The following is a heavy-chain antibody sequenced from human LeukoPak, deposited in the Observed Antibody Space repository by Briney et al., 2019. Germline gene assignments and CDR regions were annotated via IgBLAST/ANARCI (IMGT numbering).Heavy chain of an antibody. V-gene: IGHV3-23*01. CDR3: AKHVGFCSSGTCYFDY. D-gene: IGHD2-15*01. J-gene: IGHJ4*02. CDR1: GFAFNTYA. CDR2: VSDGGATT. Sequence: GGSLRLSCAVSGFAFNTYAMSWVRQAPGKGREWVSAVSDGGATTYYADSVKGRFTTSRDNSKNTLYLQMNSLRAEDAAVYYCAKHVGFCSSGTCYFDYWGQGTLVTVSS.